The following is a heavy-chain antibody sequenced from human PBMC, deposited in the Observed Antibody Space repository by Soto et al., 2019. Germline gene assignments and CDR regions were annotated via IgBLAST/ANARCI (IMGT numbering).Heavy chain of an antibody. CDR1: GYTLTELS. CDR2: FDPEDGET. Sequence: ASVKVSCKVSGYTLTELSMHWVRQAPGKGLEWMGGFDPEDGETIYAQKFQGRVTMTEDTSTDTAYMELSSLRSEDTAVYYCATVKPRYYYDSSGPKKWFDPWGQGTLVTVSS. J-gene: IGHJ5*02. CDR3: ATVKPRYYYDSSGPKKWFDP. V-gene: IGHV1-24*01. D-gene: IGHD3-22*01.